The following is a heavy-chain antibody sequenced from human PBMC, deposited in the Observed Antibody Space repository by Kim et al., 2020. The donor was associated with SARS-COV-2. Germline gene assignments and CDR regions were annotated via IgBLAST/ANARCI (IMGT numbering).Heavy chain of an antibody. V-gene: IGHV3-73*01. J-gene: IGHJ6*02. Sequence: AYAAAVKGRFTISRDDSQNTAYLQMNSLKIEDTAVYYCTRQRIGTAGMDVWGQGTTVTVSS. D-gene: IGHD1-1*01. CDR3: TRQRIGTAGMDV.